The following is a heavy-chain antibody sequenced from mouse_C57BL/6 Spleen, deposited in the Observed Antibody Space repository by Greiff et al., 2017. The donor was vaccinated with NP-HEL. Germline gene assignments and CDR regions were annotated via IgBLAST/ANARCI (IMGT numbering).Heavy chain of an antibody. J-gene: IGHJ3*01. D-gene: IGHD2-4*01. Sequence: QVQLQQPGAELVKPGASVKLSCKASGYTFTSYWMHWVKQRPGQGLEWIGMIHPNSGSTNYNEKFKSKATLTVDKSSSTAYMQLSSLTSEDSAVYYCARHYDYDGTPFAYWGQGTLVTVSA. V-gene: IGHV1-64*01. CDR1: GYTFTSYW. CDR3: ARHYDYDGTPFAY. CDR2: IHPNSGST.